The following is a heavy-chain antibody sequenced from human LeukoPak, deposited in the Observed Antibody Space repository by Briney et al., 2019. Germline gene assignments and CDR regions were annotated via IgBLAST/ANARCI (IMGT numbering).Heavy chain of an antibody. CDR3: AATIVDIVATDNA. V-gene: IGHV3-21*01. CDR2: ISSSSSYI. J-gene: IGHJ4*02. D-gene: IGHD5-12*01. CDR1: GFTFSSYS. Sequence: GGSLRLSCAASGFTFSSYSMNWVRQAPGKGLEWVSSISSSSSYIYYADSVKGRFTISRDNAKNSLYLQMNSLRAEDTAVYYCAATIVDIVATDNAWGQGTLVTVSS.